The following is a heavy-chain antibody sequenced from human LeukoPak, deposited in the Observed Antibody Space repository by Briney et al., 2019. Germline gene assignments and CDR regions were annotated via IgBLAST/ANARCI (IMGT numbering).Heavy chain of an antibody. Sequence: SETLSLTCAVYGGSFSGYYWSWIRQPPGKGLEWVGEINHSGSTNYNPSLKSRVTISVDTPKNQYSLKLSSVTAADTAVYYCARGTTATTVAAFDIWGQGTMVTVSS. D-gene: IGHD4-23*01. CDR1: GGSFSGYY. V-gene: IGHV4-34*01. J-gene: IGHJ3*02. CDR3: ARGTTATTVAAFDI. CDR2: INHSGST.